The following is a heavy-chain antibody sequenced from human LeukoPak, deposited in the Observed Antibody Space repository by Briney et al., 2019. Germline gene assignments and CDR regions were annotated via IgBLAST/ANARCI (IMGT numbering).Heavy chain of an antibody. J-gene: IGHJ4*02. D-gene: IGHD2-2*01. V-gene: IGHV3-30*02. CDR3: AKDSSQVVPAAILDY. Sequence: PGGSLRLSCAAPGFTFSGYGMQWVRQAPGKGLEWVAFIRYDGSNRYYADSVKGRFTISRDNSKNTLYLQMNSLRAEDTAVYYCAKDSSQVVPAAILDYWGQGTLVTVSP. CDR1: GFTFSGYG. CDR2: IRYDGSNR.